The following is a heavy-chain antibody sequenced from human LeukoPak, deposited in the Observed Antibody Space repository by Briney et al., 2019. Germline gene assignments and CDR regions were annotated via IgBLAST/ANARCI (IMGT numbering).Heavy chain of an antibody. V-gene: IGHV1-69*02. Sequence: SVKVSCKASGGTFSSYTISWVRQAPGQGLEWMGRIIPILGIANYAQKFQGRVTITADKSTSTAYMELSSLRSEDTAVYYCASSPYCGGDCYSYWGQGTLVTVYS. CDR3: ASSPYCGGDCYSY. CDR2: IIPILGIA. CDR1: GGTFSSYT. J-gene: IGHJ4*02. D-gene: IGHD2-21*01.